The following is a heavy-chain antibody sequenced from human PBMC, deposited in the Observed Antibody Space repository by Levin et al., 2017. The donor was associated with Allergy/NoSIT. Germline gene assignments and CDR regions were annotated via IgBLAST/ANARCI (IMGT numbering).Heavy chain of an antibody. CDR1: GGSISNYY. CDR2: IHYSGST. D-gene: IGHD2-15*01. V-gene: IGHV4-59*01. J-gene: IGHJ2*01. Sequence: SETLSLTCTVSGGSISNYYWNWIREPPGKGLEWIGYIHYSGSTNYNPSLKSRVTISGDTSKNQFSLNLSSLTAADTAVYYCLRGSRWSWYFDLWGRGTLVTVSS. CDR3: LRGSRWSWYFDL.